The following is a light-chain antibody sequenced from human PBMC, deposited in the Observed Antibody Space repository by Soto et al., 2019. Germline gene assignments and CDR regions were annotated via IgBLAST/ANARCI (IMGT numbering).Light chain of an antibody. V-gene: IGLV2-14*01. CDR3: SSYTSSSTLYV. CDR1: SSDAGGYNY. J-gene: IGLJ1*01. CDR2: DVS. Sequence: QSVLTQPASVSGSTGQSITISCTGTSSDAGGYNYVSWYQQHPGKAPKLMIYDVSNRPSGVSNRFSGSKSGNTASLTISGLQAEDEADYYCSSYTSSSTLYVFGTGTKVTVL.